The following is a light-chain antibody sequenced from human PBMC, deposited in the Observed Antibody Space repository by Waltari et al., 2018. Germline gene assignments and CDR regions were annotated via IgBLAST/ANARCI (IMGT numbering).Light chain of an antibody. CDR3: QIWHGNDYHWV. CDR1: ILGLKC. J-gene: IGLJ3*02. V-gene: IGLV3-21*04. CDR2: YDV. Sequence: SFVLTQPPSVPVAPGDTASIPCEVYILGLKCVHWYQQKSGQAPVFVIYYDVDRPSGIPERFSGSKSGNPATLTISKAVAGDEADYYCQIWHGNDYHWVFGGGTRVTVL.